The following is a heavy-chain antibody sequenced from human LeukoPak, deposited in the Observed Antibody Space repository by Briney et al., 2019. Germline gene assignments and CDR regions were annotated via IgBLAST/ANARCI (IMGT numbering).Heavy chain of an antibody. Sequence: GGSLRLSFSASEFTFSNFWMSWVRQAPGKGPEWVANIKQDGSEKYYVDSVKGRFTISRDNAETSLNLQMNSLRAEDTAVYYCARRGNHGDYWYFDLWGRGTMVTVSS. CDR2: IKQDGSEK. CDR3: ARRGNHGDYWYFDL. D-gene: IGHD4-17*01. V-gene: IGHV3-7*01. J-gene: IGHJ2*01. CDR1: EFTFSNFW.